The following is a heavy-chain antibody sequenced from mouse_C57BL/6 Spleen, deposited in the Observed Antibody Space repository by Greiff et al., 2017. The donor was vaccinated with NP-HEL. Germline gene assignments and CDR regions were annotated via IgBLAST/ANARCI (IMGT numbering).Heavy chain of an antibody. D-gene: IGHD1-1*01. V-gene: IGHV1-69*01. CDR3: ARGYYGSSYNWYFDV. Sequence: QVQLQQPGAELVMPGASVKLSCKASGYTFTSYWMHWVMQWPGQGLEWIGVIDPSDSYSNYNQKFTGKSTLTVDKSSSTAYMQLSSLTSEDSAVYYCARGYYGSSYNWYFDVWGTGTTVTVSS. CDR1: GYTFTSYW. CDR2: IDPSDSYS. J-gene: IGHJ1*03.